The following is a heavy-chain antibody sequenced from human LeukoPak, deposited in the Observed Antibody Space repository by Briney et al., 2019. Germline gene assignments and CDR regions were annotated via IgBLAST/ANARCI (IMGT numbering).Heavy chain of an antibody. CDR1: GFTVSSNY. J-gene: IGHJ4*02. D-gene: IGHD6-13*01. CDR2: IYSGGST. Sequence: GGSLRLSCAASGFTVSSNYMSWVRQAPGKGLEWVSVIYSGGSTYYADSVKGRFIISRDNSKNTLYLQMNSLRAEDTAVYYCARDGLALLPRDWGQGTLVTVSS. V-gene: IGHV3-53*01. CDR3: ARDGLALLPRD.